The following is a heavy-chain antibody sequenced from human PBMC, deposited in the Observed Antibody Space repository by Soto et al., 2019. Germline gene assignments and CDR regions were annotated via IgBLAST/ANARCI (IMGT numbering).Heavy chain of an antibody. CDR1: GFTFSSYA. CDR3: ANGAILGLNPPRV. Sequence: GGSLRLSCAASGFTFSSYAMSWVRQAPGKGLEWVSAISGSGGSTYYADSVKGRFTISRDNSKNTLYLQMNSLRAEDTAVYYCANGAILGLNPPRVCGQATTLTVSS. J-gene: IGHJ6*02. CDR2: ISGSGGST. D-gene: IGHD3-3*01. V-gene: IGHV3-23*01.